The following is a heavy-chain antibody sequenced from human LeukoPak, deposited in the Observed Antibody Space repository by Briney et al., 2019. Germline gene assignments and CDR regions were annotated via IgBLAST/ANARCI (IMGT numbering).Heavy chain of an antibody. V-gene: IGHV4-59*01. CDR3: ARTTEGGYSYDYFYYYYMDV. CDR2: IYYSGST. Sequence: SETLSLTCTVSGGSISSYYWSWIRQPPGKGLEWIGYIYYSGSTNFNPSLKSRVTISVDTSKNQFSLKQSSVTAADTAVYYCARTTEGGYSYDYFYYYYMDVWGKGTTVTISS. CDR1: GGSISSYY. J-gene: IGHJ6*03. D-gene: IGHD5-18*01.